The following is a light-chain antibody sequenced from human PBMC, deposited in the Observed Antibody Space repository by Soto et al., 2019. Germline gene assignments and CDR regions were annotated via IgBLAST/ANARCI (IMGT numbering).Light chain of an antibody. J-gene: IGLJ1*01. CDR1: SSDVGGYNY. Sequence: QSVLTQPASVSGSPGQSITISCTGTSSDVGGYNYVSWYQQHPGKAPKLMIYEVSNRPSGVSNRFSGSKSGNTASLTISGLQAEDEADYYCSSYTSSCTYVFGTGTKVTV. V-gene: IGLV2-14*01. CDR3: SSYTSSCTYV. CDR2: EVS.